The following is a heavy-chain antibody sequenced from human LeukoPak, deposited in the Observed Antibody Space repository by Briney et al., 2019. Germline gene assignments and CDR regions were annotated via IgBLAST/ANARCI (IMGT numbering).Heavy chain of an antibody. V-gene: IGHV3-53*01. D-gene: IGHD2-21*01. CDR1: GFTFGDYA. CDR3: TRDPVTYCGGDC. CDR2: LFSGAST. J-gene: IGHJ4*02. Sequence: PGGSLRLSCTASGFTFGDYAMSWFRQAPGKGLEWLSVLFSGASTNYADSVKGRFTISRDQSKNTLFLQMNNLRVEDTAVYYCTRDPVTYCGGDCWGQGTLVTVSS.